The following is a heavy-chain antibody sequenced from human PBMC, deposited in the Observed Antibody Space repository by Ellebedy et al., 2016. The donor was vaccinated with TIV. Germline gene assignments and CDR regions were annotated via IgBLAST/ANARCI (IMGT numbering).Heavy chain of an antibody. Sequence: SETLSLXCAVSGGSISGGGYSWSWIRQPPGKGLEWIGYIYHSGSTYYNPSLKSRVTMSVDTSKNQFSLKLSSVTAADTAVYYCARDRSYSSSWSHVDYWGQGTLVTVSS. CDR2: IYHSGST. D-gene: IGHD6-13*01. V-gene: IGHV4-30-2*01. CDR3: ARDRSYSSSWSHVDY. CDR1: GGSISGGGYS. J-gene: IGHJ4*02.